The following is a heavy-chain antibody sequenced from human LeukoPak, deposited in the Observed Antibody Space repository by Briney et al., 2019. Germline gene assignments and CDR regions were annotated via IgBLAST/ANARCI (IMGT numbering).Heavy chain of an antibody. CDR1: GGTFSSYA. V-gene: IGHV1-69*05. CDR2: IIPIFGTA. J-gene: IGHJ4*02. CDR3: ARGADQEFDF. Sequence: SVKVSCKASGGTFSSYAISWVRQAPGQGLEWMGGIIPIFGTANYAQKFQGRVTMTRDTSTSTLYMGLSSLRSEDTATYFCARGADQEFDFWGQGTLVTVSS.